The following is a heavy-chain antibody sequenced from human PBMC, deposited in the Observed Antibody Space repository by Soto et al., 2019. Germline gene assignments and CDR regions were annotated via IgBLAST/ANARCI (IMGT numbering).Heavy chain of an antibody. CDR3: ARVKSAFGVVISQGFDY. Sequence: HVQLVQSGAEVKKPGSSVKVSCKASGGTFSSYAISWVRQAPGQGLEWMVGIITIFGTANYAQKFQGRVTITADESTSTAYMELSSLRSEDTAVYYCARVKSAFGVVISQGFDYWGQGTLVTVSS. V-gene: IGHV1-69*01. J-gene: IGHJ4*02. CDR1: GGTFSSYA. D-gene: IGHD3-3*01. CDR2: IITIFGTA.